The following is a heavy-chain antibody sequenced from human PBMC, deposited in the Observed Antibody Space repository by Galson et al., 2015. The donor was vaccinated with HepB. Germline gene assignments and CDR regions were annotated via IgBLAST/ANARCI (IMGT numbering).Heavy chain of an antibody. J-gene: IGHJ3*02. CDR1: GLTLRRYW. CDR3: ARELDDGSEIQTDSLNI. D-gene: IGHD3-10*01. V-gene: IGHV3-74*01. CDR2: LNSDGNVP. Sequence: SLRLSCAASGLTLRRYWMHWVRQAPGKGLVWVSRLNSDGNVPSYADSVRGRFTISRDNAKNTLYLQMNSLRPEDTSVYYCARELDDGSEIQTDSLNIWGRGTMVIVSS.